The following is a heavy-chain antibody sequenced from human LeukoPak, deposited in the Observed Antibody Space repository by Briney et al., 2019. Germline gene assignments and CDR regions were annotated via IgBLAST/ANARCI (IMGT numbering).Heavy chain of an antibody. J-gene: IGHJ4*02. Sequence: ASVKVSCKASGYTFTGYYMHWVRQAPGQGLEWMGWINPNSGGTNYAQKFQGRVTMTRHTSVSTAYMELSRLRSDDTAVYYCARVVVWFGELSYFDYWGQGTLVTVSS. CDR3: ARVVVWFGELSYFDY. V-gene: IGHV1-2*02. D-gene: IGHD3-10*01. CDR1: GYTFTGYY. CDR2: INPNSGGT.